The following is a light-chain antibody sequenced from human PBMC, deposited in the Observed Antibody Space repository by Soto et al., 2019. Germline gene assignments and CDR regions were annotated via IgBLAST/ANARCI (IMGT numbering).Light chain of an antibody. CDR2: GAS. CDR1: QSLSSN. CDR3: QQCNNWPHT. J-gene: IGKJ1*01. V-gene: IGKV3-15*01. Sequence: EIVMTQSPAILSVSPGERVTLSCRASQSLSSNLAWYQQKPGQAPRLLIYGASTRATGIPDRFSGSGSGTEFSLTISRLQSEDFTVDYCQQCNNWPHTFGQGTKVEIK.